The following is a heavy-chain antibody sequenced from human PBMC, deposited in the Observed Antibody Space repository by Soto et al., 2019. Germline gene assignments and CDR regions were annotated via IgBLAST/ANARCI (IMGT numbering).Heavy chain of an antibody. CDR2: MNPNRTNT. CDR3: VRGGFLSHDHVIIAPATLGFDP. D-gene: IGHD2-2*01. Sequence: GASVKVSGKASGYTFTTYDINWVRQAPGQGLEWMGWMNPNRTNTGYAEKFQGRVTMTRDTSISTAYMELSSLRYDDTAVYYCVRGGFLSHDHVIIAPATLGFDPWGQGTLVTVSS. CDR1: GYTFTTYD. V-gene: IGHV1-8*01. J-gene: IGHJ5*02.